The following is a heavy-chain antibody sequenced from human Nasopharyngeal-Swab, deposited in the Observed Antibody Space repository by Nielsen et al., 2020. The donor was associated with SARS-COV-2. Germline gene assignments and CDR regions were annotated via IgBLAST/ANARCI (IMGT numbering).Heavy chain of an antibody. D-gene: IGHD4-17*01. CDR3: AGYDYGDYAWWATGGHAFDI. CDR2: IYYSGST. CDR1: GDSISSYY. J-gene: IGHJ3*02. Sequence: SETLSLTCTVSGDSISSYYWSWIRQPPGKGLEWIGYIYYSGSTNYNPSLKSRVTISVDTSKNQFSLKLSSVTAADTAVYYCAGYDYGDYAWWATGGHAFDIWGQGTMVTVSS. V-gene: IGHV4-59*01.